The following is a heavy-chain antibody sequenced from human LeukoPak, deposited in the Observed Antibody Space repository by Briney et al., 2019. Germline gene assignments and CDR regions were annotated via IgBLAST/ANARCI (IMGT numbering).Heavy chain of an antibody. CDR1: GFTFSSYA. V-gene: IGHV3-64*01. CDR2: ISSNGGST. J-gene: IGHJ4*02. D-gene: IGHD3-3*01. CDR3: AKQFYDSHFDY. Sequence: GGSLRLSCAASGFTFSSYAMHWVRQAPGKGLEYVSAISSNGGSTYYANSVKGRFTISRDNSKNTLYLQMNSLRAEDTAVYYCAKQFYDSHFDYWGQGTLVTVSS.